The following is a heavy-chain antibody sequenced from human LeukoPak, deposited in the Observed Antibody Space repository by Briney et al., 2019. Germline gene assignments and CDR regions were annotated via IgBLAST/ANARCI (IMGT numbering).Heavy chain of an antibody. D-gene: IGHD6-19*01. J-gene: IGHJ4*02. V-gene: IGHV4-34*01. CDR2: INHSGST. CDR1: GGSFSGYY. CDR3: ARVAPSSGRRIDY. Sequence: TSETLSLTCAVYGGSFSGYYWSWIRQPPGKGLEWIGEINHSGSTNYNPSLKSRVTISVDTSKNQFSLKLSSVTAADTAVYYCARVAPSSGRRIDYWGQGTLVTVSS.